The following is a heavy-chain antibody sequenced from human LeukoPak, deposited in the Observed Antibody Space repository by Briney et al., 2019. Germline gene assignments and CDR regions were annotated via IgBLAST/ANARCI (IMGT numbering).Heavy chain of an antibody. J-gene: IGHJ5*02. CDR3: AREPAVTNVWFDP. CDR1: GGSISSYY. D-gene: IGHD4-11*01. V-gene: IGHV4-4*07. CDR2: IYSSGST. Sequence: SETLSLTCTVSGGSISSYYWSWIRQPAGKGLEWIGRIYSSGSTDYNPSLMSRVTMSVDTSKNQFSLKLTSVTAADTAVYYCAREPAVTNVWFDPWGQGTLVIVSS.